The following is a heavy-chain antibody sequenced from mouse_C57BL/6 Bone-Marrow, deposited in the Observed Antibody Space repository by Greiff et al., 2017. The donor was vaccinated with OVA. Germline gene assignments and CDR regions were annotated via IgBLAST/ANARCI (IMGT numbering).Heavy chain of an antibody. Sequence: EVKLVESGGGLVKPGGSLKLSCAASGFTFSDYGMHWVRQAPEKGLEWVAYISSGSSTIYYADTVKGRFTISRDNAKNTLFLQMTSLRSEDTAMYYCARAPDEGFAYGGQGTLVTVSA. CDR1: GFTFSDYG. CDR3: ARAPDEGFAY. J-gene: IGHJ3*01. V-gene: IGHV5-17*01. CDR2: ISSGSSTI.